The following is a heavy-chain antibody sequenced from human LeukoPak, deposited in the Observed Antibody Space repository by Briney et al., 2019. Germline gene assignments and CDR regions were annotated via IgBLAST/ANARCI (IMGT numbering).Heavy chain of an antibody. D-gene: IGHD2-2*02. CDR1: GFTFDDYA. V-gene: IGHV3-9*01. CDR2: ISWNSGSI. J-gene: IGHJ6*02. Sequence: GGSLRLSCAASGFTFDDYAMHWVRQAPGKGLEWVSGISWNSGSIGYADSVKGRFTISRDNAKNSLYLQMNSLRAEDTALYYCAKGEGCSSTSCYSGYYYGMDVWGQGTTVTVSS. CDR3: AKGEGCSSTSCYSGYYYGMDV.